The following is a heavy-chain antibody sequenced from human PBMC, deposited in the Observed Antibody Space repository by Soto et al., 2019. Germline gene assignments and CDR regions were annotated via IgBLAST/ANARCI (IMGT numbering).Heavy chain of an antibody. CDR2: ISYAGTNK. CDR3: ARDRGSGLRDFDY. D-gene: IGHD6-19*01. V-gene: IGHV3-30-3*01. Sequence: GGSLRLSCSASGFTFKNFAMHWVRQAPGKGLEWVAVISYAGTNKYYADSVKGRFTMSRDDSENTVYLQMNSLRVEGTAVYFCARDRGSGLRDFDYWGQGTLVTVSS. CDR1: GFTFKNFA. J-gene: IGHJ4*02.